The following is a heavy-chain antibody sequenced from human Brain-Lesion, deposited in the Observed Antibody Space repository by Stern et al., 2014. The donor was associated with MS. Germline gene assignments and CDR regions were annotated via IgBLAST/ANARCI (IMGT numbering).Heavy chain of an antibody. Sequence: VQLEESGPGLVKPSQTLSLSCTVSGGSTSSGGYYWSWIRQPAGKGLEWIGRIFNSGSTSYNPSLKSRVTISIDTSKNQFSLGLNSMTAADTAVYYCARGRVVPGFQYYATDVWGQGTTVIVSS. CDR1: GGSTSSGGYY. CDR2: IFNSGST. V-gene: IGHV4-61*02. J-gene: IGHJ6*02. CDR3: ARGRVVPGFQYYATDV. D-gene: IGHD2-2*01.